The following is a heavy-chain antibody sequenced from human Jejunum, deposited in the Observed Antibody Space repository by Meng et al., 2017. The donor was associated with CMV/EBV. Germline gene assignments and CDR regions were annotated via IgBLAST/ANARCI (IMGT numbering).Heavy chain of an antibody. CDR3: ATPSCGGYCTSSFDF. Sequence: AGVGGVRQAPGKSQEGGARSKNKEDGETTDYAAPVNGRFIISREDSQNTMYLQMNRMQSEDTAVYYCATPSCGGYCTSSFDFWGQGTLVTVSS. J-gene: IGHJ4*02. CDR1: AG. CDR2: SKNKEDGETT. D-gene: IGHD2-21*01. V-gene: IGHV3-15*01.